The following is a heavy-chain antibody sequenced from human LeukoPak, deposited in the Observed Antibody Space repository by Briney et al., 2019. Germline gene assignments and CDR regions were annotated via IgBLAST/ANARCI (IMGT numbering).Heavy chain of an antibody. D-gene: IGHD1-26*01. J-gene: IGHJ6*03. CDR1: GYTFTSYG. Sequence: ASVKVPCKASGYTFTSYGISWVRQAPGQGLEWMGWISAYNGNTNYAQKLQGRVTMTTDTSTSTAYMELRSLRSDDTAVYYCARGAGVGATRYYYYYYMDVWGKGTTVTVSS. CDR3: ARGAGVGATRYYYYYYMDV. V-gene: IGHV1-18*01. CDR2: ISAYNGNT.